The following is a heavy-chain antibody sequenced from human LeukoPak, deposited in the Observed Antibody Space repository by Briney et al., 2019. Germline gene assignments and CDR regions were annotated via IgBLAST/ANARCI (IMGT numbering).Heavy chain of an antibody. J-gene: IGHJ2*01. CDR3: ARDMRAVAVLFDL. D-gene: IGHD6-19*01. V-gene: IGHV3-74*01. CDR2: INSDGSST. Sequence: GGSLRLSCAASGFTFSSYWMHWVRQAPGKGLVWVSRINSDGSSTSYANSVKGRFTISRDNAKNTLYLQMNSLRAEDTAVYYCARDMRAVAVLFDLWGRGTLVTVSS. CDR1: GFTFSSYW.